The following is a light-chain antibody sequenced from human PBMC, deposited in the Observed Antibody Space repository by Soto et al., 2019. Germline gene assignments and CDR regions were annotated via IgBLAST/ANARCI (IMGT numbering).Light chain of an antibody. J-gene: IGKJ2*01. V-gene: IGKV3-20*01. Sequence: EIVLTQSPGTLSLSPGERATLSCRASQSVSSDYLAWYQQKPGQAPRLLIYGSSSRATGIPDRFSGSGFGTDFTLTISGLEPEDFVVYYCQQYGNSFYTFGQGTKLEIK. CDR3: QQYGNSFYT. CDR2: GSS. CDR1: QSVSSDY.